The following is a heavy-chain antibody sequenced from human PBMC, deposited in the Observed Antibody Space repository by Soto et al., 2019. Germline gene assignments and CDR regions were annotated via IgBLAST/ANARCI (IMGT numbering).Heavy chain of an antibody. CDR1: GYSFTIYW. Sequence: PGESLKISCKGSGYSFTIYWIGWVRQMPGKGLEWMGIIYPGDSDTRYSPSFQGQVTISADKSISTAYLQWSSLKASDTAMYYCAGRPLMTTVTSSYYYYGMDVWGQGTTVTVSS. V-gene: IGHV5-51*01. J-gene: IGHJ6*02. CDR3: AGRPLMTTVTSSYYYYGMDV. D-gene: IGHD4-17*01. CDR2: IYPGDSDT.